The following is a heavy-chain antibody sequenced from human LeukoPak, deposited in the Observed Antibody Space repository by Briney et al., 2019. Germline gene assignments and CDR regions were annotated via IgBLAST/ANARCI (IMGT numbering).Heavy chain of an antibody. CDR2: IYHSGST. CDR3: ARDLDSSGYQDY. CDR1: GYSISSGYY. Sequence: SETLSLTCTVSGYSISSGYYWGWIRQPPGKGLEWIGSIYHSGSTYYNPSLKSRVTISVDTSKNQFSLKLSSVTAADTAVYYCARDLDSSGYQDYWGQGTLVTVSS. V-gene: IGHV4-38-2*02. J-gene: IGHJ4*02. D-gene: IGHD3-22*01.